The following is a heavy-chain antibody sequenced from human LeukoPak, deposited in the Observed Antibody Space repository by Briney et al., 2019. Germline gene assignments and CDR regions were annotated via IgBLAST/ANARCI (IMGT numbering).Heavy chain of an antibody. J-gene: IGHJ6*02. CDR3: ARHPAYYYYGMDV. Sequence: SVKVSCKASGGTFSSYAISWVRQAPGQGLEWMGGIIPIFGTANYAQKFQGRVTITADESTSTAYMELSSLGSEDTAVYYCARHPAYYYYGMDVWGQGTTVTVSS. CDR1: GGTFSSYA. CDR2: IIPIFGTA. V-gene: IGHV1-69*13.